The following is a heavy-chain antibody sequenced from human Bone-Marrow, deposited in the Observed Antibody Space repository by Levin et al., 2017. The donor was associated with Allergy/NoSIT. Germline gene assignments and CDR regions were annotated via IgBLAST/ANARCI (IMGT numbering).Heavy chain of an antibody. Sequence: PGGSLRLSCKGSGYNFGSYWIGWVRQMPGKGLEWMAIIYPDASDTRYRPSFQGQVTISADKSISTAYLQWSSLKASDTAMYFCARHNIDNSIPFDFWGQGTMVTVSS. J-gene: IGHJ3*01. CDR1: GYNFGSYW. CDR3: ARHNIDNSIPFDF. V-gene: IGHV5-51*01. D-gene: IGHD4-23*01. CDR2: IYPDASDT.